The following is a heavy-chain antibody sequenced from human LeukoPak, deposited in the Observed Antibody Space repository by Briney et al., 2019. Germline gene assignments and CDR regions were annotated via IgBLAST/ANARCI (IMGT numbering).Heavy chain of an antibody. V-gene: IGHV3-74*01. Sequence: PGGSLRLSCAASGFTFSSYWMHRVRQAPGKGLVWVSRINSDGSSTSYADSVKGRFTISRDNAKNSLYLQMNSLRAEDTAVSYCAELGITMIGVVWGKGTTVTISS. CDR2: INSDGSST. CDR3: AELGITMIGVV. J-gene: IGHJ6*04. D-gene: IGHD3-10*02. CDR1: GFTFSSYW.